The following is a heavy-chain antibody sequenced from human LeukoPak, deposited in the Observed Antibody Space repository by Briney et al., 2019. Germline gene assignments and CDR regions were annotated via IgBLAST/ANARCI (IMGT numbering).Heavy chain of an antibody. Sequence: PGGSLRLSCAASGFTFSSYEMNWVRQAPGKGLEWVSYISSSGSTIYYADSVKGRFTISRDNSKNTLYLQMNSLRAEDTAVYYCARRGGWLQSDYWGQGTLVTVSS. J-gene: IGHJ4*02. V-gene: IGHV3-48*03. CDR1: GFTFSSYE. CDR2: ISSSGSTI. CDR3: ARRGGWLQSDY. D-gene: IGHD5-12*01.